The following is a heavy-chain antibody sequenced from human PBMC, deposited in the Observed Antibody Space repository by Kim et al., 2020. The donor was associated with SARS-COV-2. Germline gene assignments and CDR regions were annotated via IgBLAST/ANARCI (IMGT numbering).Heavy chain of an antibody. Sequence: ASVKVSCKASGYTFTSYGISWVRQAPGQGLEWMGWISAYNGNTNYAQKLQGRVTMTTDISTSTAYMELRSLRSDDTAVYYCARWKIRFLEWPPRANYYYYMDVWGKGTTVTVSS. CDR3: ARWKIRFLEWPPRANYYYYMDV. CDR1: GYTFTSYG. D-gene: IGHD3-3*01. CDR2: ISAYNGNT. V-gene: IGHV1-18*01. J-gene: IGHJ6*03.